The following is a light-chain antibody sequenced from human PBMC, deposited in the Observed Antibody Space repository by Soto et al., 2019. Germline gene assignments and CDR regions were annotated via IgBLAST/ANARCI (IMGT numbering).Light chain of an antibody. CDR1: QSVGAR. V-gene: IGKV3-15*01. J-gene: IGKJ4*01. CDR3: QQYNDWPPLT. Sequence: EVVMTQSPATLSVSPGERATLSCRASQSVGARLAWYQQKPGQPPRLLMYTTSIRASGVPPRSSGSGSGTEFTLTISSLQSEDFAVYYCQQYNDWPPLTFGGGTTVEIK. CDR2: TTS.